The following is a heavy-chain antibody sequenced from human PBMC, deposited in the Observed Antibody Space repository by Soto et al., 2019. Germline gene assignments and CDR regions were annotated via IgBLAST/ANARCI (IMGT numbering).Heavy chain of an antibody. CDR2: ISGSGGST. V-gene: IGHV3-23*01. Sequence: EVQLLESGGGLVQPGGSLRLSCAASGFTFSSYAMSWVRQAPGKGLEWVSAISGSGGSTYYADSVKGRFTISRDNSKNTLYLQMNSLRAEDTDVYYCAKDKGTYYDFWSGYNFFDYWGQGTLVTVSS. CDR1: GFTFSSYA. CDR3: AKDKGTYYDFWSGYNFFDY. D-gene: IGHD3-3*01. J-gene: IGHJ4*02.